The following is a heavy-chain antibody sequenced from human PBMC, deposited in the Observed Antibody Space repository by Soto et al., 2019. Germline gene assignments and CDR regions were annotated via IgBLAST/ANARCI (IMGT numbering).Heavy chain of an antibody. CDR2: IQSDGSST. CDR3: AREKAVAGTTFDY. V-gene: IGHV3-74*01. Sequence: EVQLVESGGGSVQPGGSLRLSCAVSGFSLSSYWMHWVRQAPGKGLVWVSRIQSDGSSTNYADSVKGRFTISRDNAKNTLHLQMDSLRVEDTAVYYGAREKAVAGTTFDYWGLGTLVTVSS. CDR1: GFSLSSYW. J-gene: IGHJ4*02. D-gene: IGHD6-19*01.